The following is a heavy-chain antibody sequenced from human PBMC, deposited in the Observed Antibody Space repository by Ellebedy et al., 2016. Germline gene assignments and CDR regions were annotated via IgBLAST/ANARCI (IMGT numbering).Heavy chain of an antibody. CDR3: ARDGAFDI. CDR2: ISSSSSTI. V-gene: IGHV3-48*02. J-gene: IGHJ3*02. Sequence: GESLKISXAASGFTVSSNYMSWVRQAPGKGLEWVSYISSSSSTIYYADSVKGRFTISRDNAKNSLYLQMNSLRDEDTAVYYCARDGAFDIWGQGTMVTVSS. CDR1: GFTVSSNY.